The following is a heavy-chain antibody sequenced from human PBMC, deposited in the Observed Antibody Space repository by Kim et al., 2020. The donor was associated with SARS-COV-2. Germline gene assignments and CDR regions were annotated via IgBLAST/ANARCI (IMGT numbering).Heavy chain of an antibody. J-gene: IGHJ4*02. CDR2: SES. CDR3: ARSVFGDNY. V-gene: IGHV3-7*01. Sequence: SESYYVDSVKGRFTISRDNAKNSLYLQMNSRRVEDTAVYYCARSVFGDNYWGQGTLVSVSS. D-gene: IGHD3-10*02.